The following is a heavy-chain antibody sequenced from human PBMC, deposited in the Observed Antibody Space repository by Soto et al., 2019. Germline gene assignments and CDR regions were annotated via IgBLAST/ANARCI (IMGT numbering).Heavy chain of an antibody. CDR3: TRRDGDYFIFVDWYFDL. J-gene: IGHJ2*01. D-gene: IGHD4-17*01. V-gene: IGHV3-73*01. CDR2: IRSKANSYAT. CDR1: GFTFSGSA. Sequence: EVQLVESGGGLVQPGGSLKLSCAASGFTFSGSAMHWVRQASGKGLEWVGRIRSKANSYATAYAASVKGRFTISRDDSKNTAYLQMNSLKTEDTAVYYCTRRDGDYFIFVDWYFDLWGRGTLVTVSS.